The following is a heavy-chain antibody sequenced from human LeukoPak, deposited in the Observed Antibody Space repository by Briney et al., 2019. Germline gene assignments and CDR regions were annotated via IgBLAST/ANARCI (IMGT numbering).Heavy chain of an antibody. V-gene: IGHV1-69*04. J-gene: IGHJ4*02. CDR1: GGTFSSYA. CDR3: ARAPDTDYFDY. Sequence: SVKVSCKASGGTFSSYAISWVRQGPGQGLEWMGRIIPIFGIANYAQKFQGRVTITADKSTSTAYLELSSLRSEDTAVYYCARAPDTDYFDYWGQGTLVTVSS. CDR2: IIPIFGIA.